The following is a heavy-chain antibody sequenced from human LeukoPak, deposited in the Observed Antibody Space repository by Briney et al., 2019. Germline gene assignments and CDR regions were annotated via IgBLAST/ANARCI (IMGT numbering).Heavy chain of an antibody. J-gene: IGHJ4*02. D-gene: IGHD5-12*01. CDR3: ARSGYDGDYFDY. CDR2: ISYDGSNK. CDR1: GFTFSSYA. Sequence: GGSLRLSCAASGFTFSSYAMHWVRQAPGKGLEWVAVISYDGSNKYYADSVKGRFTISRDNSKNTLYLQMNGLRAKDTAVYYCARSGYDGDYFDYWGQGTLVTVSS. V-gene: IGHV3-30*04.